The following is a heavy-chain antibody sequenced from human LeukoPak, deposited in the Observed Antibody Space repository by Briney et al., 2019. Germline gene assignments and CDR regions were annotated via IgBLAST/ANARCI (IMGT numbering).Heavy chain of an antibody. CDR2: ISSSSSYI. CDR3: ARGRGERIAAAGGGI. V-gene: IGHV3-21*01. J-gene: IGHJ4*02. Sequence: GGSLRLSCAASGFTFSSYSMNWVRQAPGKGLEWVSSISSSSSYIYYADSVKGRFTIPRDNAKNSLYLQMNSLRAEDTAVYYCARGRGERIAAAGGGIWGQGTLVTVSS. D-gene: IGHD6-13*01. CDR1: GFTFSSYS.